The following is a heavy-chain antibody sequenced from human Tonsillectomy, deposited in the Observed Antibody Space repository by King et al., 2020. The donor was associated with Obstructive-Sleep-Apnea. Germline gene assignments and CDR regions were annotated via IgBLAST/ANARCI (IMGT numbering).Heavy chain of an antibody. CDR2: IKQDGSEK. CDR1: GFTFSNYW. J-gene: IGHJ4*02. CDR3: AREGYCSSTSCSFDY. Sequence: VQLVESGGGLVQPGGSLRLSCAASGFTFSNYWMSWVRQAPGKGLEWGANIKQDGSEKYYADSVKGRVTISRDNAKNSLYLQINSLRAEDTAVYYCAREGYCSSTSCSFDYWGQGTLVTVSS. D-gene: IGHD2-2*01. V-gene: IGHV3-7*03.